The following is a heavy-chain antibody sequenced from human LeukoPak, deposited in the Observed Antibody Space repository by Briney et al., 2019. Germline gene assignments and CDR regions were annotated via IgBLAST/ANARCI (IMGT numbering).Heavy chain of an antibody. CDR2: IYYSGST. Sequence: PSETLSLTCTVSGGSISSYYWSWIRQPPGKGLEWIGYIYYSGSTNYNPSLKSRVTISVDTSKNQFSLKLSSVTAADTAVYYCARRPVTDIVVVPAAPYLTYFDYWGQGTLVTVSS. D-gene: IGHD2-2*01. CDR3: ARRPVTDIVVVPAAPYLTYFDY. CDR1: GGSISSYY. J-gene: IGHJ4*02. V-gene: IGHV4-59*08.